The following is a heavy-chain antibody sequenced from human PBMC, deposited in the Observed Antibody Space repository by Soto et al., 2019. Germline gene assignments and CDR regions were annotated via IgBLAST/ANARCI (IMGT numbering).Heavy chain of an antibody. CDR3: ARDPGWPILNFED. D-gene: IGHD2-15*01. CDR2: SSYDGRET. J-gene: IGHJ4*02. Sequence: GGSLRLSCSASHFDCSSYGIHWVRQAPGKWLEWVAASSYDGRETFYADSAKGRFTVSKEMSKNTAFLQMNALRHEDTAVYFCARDPGWPILNFEDWGEGTPVTVSS. CDR1: HFDCSSYG. V-gene: IGHV3-30*03.